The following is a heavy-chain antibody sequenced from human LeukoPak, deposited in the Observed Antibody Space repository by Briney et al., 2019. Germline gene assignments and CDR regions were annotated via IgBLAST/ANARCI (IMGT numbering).Heavy chain of an antibody. J-gene: IGHJ6*03. CDR1: GFTFSSYA. CDR2: ISYDGSNK. CDR3: ARDALETSNYYMDV. V-gene: IGHV3-30-3*01. Sequence: GGSLRLSCAASGFTFSSYAMHWVRQAPGKGLEWVAVISYDGSNKYYADSVKGRFIISRDNSKNTLYLQMNSLRAEDTAVYYCARDALETSNYYMDVWGKGTTVTVSS. D-gene: IGHD1-1*01.